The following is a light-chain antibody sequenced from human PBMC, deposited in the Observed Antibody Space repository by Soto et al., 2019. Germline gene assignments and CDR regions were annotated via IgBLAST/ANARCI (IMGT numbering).Light chain of an antibody. CDR3: QQYYSTPH. CDR1: QSVLYSSNNKNY. J-gene: IGKJ3*01. Sequence: DIVMTQSPDSLAVSLGERATINCKSSQSVLYSSNNKNYLAWYQQKPGQPPKLLIYWASTRESGVPDRFSGSGSGTDFTLTISSLQAEDVAVYYCQQYYSTPHFGPGIKVDIK. CDR2: WAS. V-gene: IGKV4-1*01.